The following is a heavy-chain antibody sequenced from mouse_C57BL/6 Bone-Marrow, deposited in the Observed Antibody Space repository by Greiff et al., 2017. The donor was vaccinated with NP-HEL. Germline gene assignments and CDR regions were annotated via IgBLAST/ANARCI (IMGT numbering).Heavy chain of an antibody. D-gene: IGHD1-1*01. CDR3: AREGYYGRFAY. J-gene: IGHJ3*01. CDR2: ISYDGSN. CDR1: GYSITSGYY. V-gene: IGHV3-6*01. Sequence: EVKLMESGPGLVKPSQSLSLTCSVTGYSITSGYYWNWIRQFPGNKLEWMGYISYDGSNNYNPSLKNRISITRDTSKNQFFLKLNSVTTEDTATYYCAREGYYGRFAYWGQGTLVTVSA.